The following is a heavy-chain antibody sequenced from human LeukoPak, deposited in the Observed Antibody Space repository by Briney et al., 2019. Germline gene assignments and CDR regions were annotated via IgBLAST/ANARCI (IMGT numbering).Heavy chain of an antibody. D-gene: IGHD1-14*01. Sequence: SETLSLTCTVSGGSTSSYYWSWIRQPPGKGLEWIGYIYYSGSTNYNPSLKSRVTISVDTSKNQFSLKLSSVTAADTAVYYCARDHPRIKNAFDIWGQRTMVPVSS. CDR2: IYYSGST. J-gene: IGHJ3*02. CDR1: GGSTSSYY. V-gene: IGHV4-59*01. CDR3: ARDHPRIKNAFDI.